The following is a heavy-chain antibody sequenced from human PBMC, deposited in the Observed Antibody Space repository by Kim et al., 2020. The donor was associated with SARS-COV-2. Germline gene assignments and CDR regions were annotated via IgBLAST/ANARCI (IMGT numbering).Heavy chain of an antibody. CDR3: ARSVFGDNY. CDR2: INQDGSES. Sequence: GGSLRLSCAASGFTFSPDWMTWVRQAPGKGLEWVANINQDGSESYYVDSVKGRFTISRDNSKNSLYLQMNSLRVEDTAVYYCARSVFGDNYWGQGTLV. D-gene: IGHD3-10*02. V-gene: IGHV3-7*01. CDR1: GFTFSPDW. J-gene: IGHJ4*02.